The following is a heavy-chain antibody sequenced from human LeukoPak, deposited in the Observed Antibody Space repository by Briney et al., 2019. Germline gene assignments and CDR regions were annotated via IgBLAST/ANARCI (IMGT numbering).Heavy chain of an antibody. J-gene: IGHJ4*02. Sequence: KAGGSLRLSCAASGFTFSSYSMNWVRQAPGKGLEWVSSISSSSSYIYYADSVKGRFTISRDNAKNSLYLQMNSLRAEDTAVYYCARDLEIGDSSSWYLDYWGQGTLVTVSS. V-gene: IGHV3-21*01. D-gene: IGHD6-13*01. CDR1: GFTFSSYS. CDR2: ISSSSSYI. CDR3: ARDLEIGDSSSWYLDY.